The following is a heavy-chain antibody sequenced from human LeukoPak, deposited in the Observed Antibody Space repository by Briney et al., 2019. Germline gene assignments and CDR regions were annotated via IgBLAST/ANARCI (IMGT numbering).Heavy chain of an antibody. Sequence: SETLSLTCTVSGGSISSYYWSWIRQPPGKGLEWIGYINYSGSTNYNPSLKSRVTISVDTSKNQFSLKLSSVTAADTAVYYCARDYVATAYWYFDLWGRGTLVTVSS. CDR3: ARDYVATAYWYFDL. CDR2: INYSGST. D-gene: IGHD5-18*01. CDR1: GGSISSYY. J-gene: IGHJ2*01. V-gene: IGHV4-59*01.